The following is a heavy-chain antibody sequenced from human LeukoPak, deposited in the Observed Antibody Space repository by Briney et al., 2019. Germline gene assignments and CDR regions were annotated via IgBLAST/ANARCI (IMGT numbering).Heavy chain of an antibody. Sequence: SGGSLRLSCAASGFTVSSNYMSWVRQAPGKGLEWVSVIYSGGSTYYADSVKGRFTISRDNSKNTLYLQMNNLRAEDTAVYYCAREGAEEYFDYWGQGTLVTVSS. J-gene: IGHJ4*02. V-gene: IGHV3-53*01. CDR1: GFTVSSNY. CDR3: AREGAEEYFDY. CDR2: IYSGGST.